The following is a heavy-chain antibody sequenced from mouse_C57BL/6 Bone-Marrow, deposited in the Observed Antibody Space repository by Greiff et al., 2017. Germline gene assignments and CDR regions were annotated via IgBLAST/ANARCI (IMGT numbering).Heavy chain of an antibody. J-gene: IGHJ4*01. Sequence: VQLKESGTVLARPGASVKMSCKTSGYTFTSYWMHWVKQRPGQGLEWIGAIYPGNSDTSYNQKFKGKAKLTAVTSASTAYMEPSSLTNEDSAVYYCTRERLRPYYYAMDYWGQGTSVTVSS. CDR1: GYTFTSYW. CDR3: TRERLRPYYYAMDY. CDR2: IYPGNSDT. D-gene: IGHD2-4*01. V-gene: IGHV1-5*01.